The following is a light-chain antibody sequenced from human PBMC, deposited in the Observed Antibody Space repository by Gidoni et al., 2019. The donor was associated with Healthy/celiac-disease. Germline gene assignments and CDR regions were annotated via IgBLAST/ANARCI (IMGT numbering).Light chain of an antibody. J-gene: IGKJ2*01. CDR3: QQYNSYSPYT. CDR1: QSISSW. CDR2: DAS. V-gene: IGKV1-5*01. Sequence: DIQMPQSPSTLSASVGDRVTITCRASQSISSWLAWYQQKPGKAPNLLIYDASSLESGVPSRFSGSGSGTEFTLTISSLQPDDFATYYCQQYNSYSPYTFGQXTKLEIK.